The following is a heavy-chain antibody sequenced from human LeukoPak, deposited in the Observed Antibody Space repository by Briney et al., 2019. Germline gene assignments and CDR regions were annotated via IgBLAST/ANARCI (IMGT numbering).Heavy chain of an antibody. CDR3: ARGIAWYYDILIGYPACYYGMDV. V-gene: IGHV4-31*03. Sequence: PSETLSLTCTVSGGSISSGGYYWSWIRQHPGKGLEWIGYIYYSGSTYYNPSLKSRVTISVDTSKNQFSLKLSSVTAADTAVYYCARGIAWYYDILIGYPACYYGMDVWGQGTTVTVSS. CDR1: GGSISSGGYY. J-gene: IGHJ6*02. CDR2: IYYSGST. D-gene: IGHD3-9*01.